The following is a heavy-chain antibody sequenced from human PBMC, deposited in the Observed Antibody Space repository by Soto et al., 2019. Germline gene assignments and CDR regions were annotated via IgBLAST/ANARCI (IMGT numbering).Heavy chain of an antibody. Sequence: PVGSLRLSCAASGFTFSSYGMHWVRQAPGKGLEWVAVISYDGSNKYYADSVKGRFTISRDNSKNTLYLQMNSLRAEDTAVYYCAKEALWFGESNAFDIWGQGTMVTVS. CDR1: GFTFSSYG. V-gene: IGHV3-30*18. CDR3: AKEALWFGESNAFDI. D-gene: IGHD3-10*01. J-gene: IGHJ3*02. CDR2: ISYDGSNK.